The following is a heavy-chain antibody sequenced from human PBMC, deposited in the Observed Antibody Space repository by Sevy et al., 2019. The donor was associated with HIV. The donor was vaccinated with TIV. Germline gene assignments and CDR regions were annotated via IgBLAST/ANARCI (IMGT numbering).Heavy chain of an antibody. CDR1: GFTFSSYW. CDR2: IKQDGSEK. Sequence: GGSLRLSCAASGFTFSSYWMSWVRQAPGKGLEWVANIKQDGSEKYYVDSVKGRFTISRDNAKNSLYLQMNSLRAEDTAVYYCAREANYYDSSGNFDYWGPGTLVTVSS. CDR3: AREANYYDSSGNFDY. J-gene: IGHJ4*02. D-gene: IGHD3-22*01. V-gene: IGHV3-7*03.